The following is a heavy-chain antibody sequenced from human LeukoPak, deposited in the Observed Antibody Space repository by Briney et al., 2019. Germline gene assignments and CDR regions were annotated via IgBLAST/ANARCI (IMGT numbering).Heavy chain of an antibody. CDR3: ASGAGGYYYDNAFDI. Sequence: GGSLRLSCAASGFTFSSYWMSWVRQPPGKGLEWVADINQDGSENNYVGSVTGRFTIYTDNAKNSVYLQMNSLIAADTAVFYCASGAGGYYYDNAFDIWGQGTMVTVSS. D-gene: IGHD3-22*01. J-gene: IGHJ3*02. V-gene: IGHV3-7*01. CDR1: GFTFSSYW. CDR2: INQDGSEN.